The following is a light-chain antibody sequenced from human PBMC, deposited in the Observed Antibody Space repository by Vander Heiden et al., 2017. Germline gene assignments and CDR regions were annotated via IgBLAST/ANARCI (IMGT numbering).Light chain of an antibody. V-gene: IGLV3-27*01. Sequence: SYELTQPSSVSVSPGQTARITCSGDVLTKKYARWLQQKPGQAPVVVIYKDDERPSGIPERFSGYSSVTTVTLTISGAHVEDEADYYCYSESDNIIIFGGGTRLTVL. J-gene: IGLJ2*01. CDR2: KDD. CDR1: VLTKKY. CDR3: YSESDNIII.